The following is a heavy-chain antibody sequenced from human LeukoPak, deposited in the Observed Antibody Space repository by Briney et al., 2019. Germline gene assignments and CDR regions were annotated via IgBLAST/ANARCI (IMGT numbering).Heavy chain of an antibody. CDR1: GFTFSSYE. CDR3: ARAIMRYCSSTSCPPYAFDI. CDR2: ISSSGSSYI. V-gene: IGHV3-21*05. Sequence: GGSLRLSCAASGFTFSSYEMNWVRQAPGKGLEWVSYISSSGSSYIYYADSVKGRFTISRDNAKNSLYLQMNSLRAEDTAVYYCARAIMRYCSSTSCPPYAFDIWGQGTMVTVSS. J-gene: IGHJ3*02. D-gene: IGHD2-2*01.